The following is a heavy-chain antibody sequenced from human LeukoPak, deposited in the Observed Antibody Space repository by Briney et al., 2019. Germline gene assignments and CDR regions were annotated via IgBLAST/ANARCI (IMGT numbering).Heavy chain of an antibody. V-gene: IGHV3-53*01. J-gene: IGHJ4*02. CDR3: ARATYSSGCVYYFDY. CDR2: IYSGGST. CDR1: GFTVSSNY. D-gene: IGHD6-19*01. Sequence: PGGSQTLPCAASGFTVSSNYMSWVRQAPGKGLEWVSVIYSGGSTYYADSVKGRFTISRDNSKNTLYLQMNSLRAEDTAVYYCARATYSSGCVYYFDYWGQGTLVTVSS.